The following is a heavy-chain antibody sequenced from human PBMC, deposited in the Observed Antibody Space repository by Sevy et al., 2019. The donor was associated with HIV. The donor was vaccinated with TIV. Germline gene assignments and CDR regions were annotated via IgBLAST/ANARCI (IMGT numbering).Heavy chain of an antibody. CDR3: ARAPSGSQGPGQYFHY. D-gene: IGHD1-26*01. Sequence: ASVKVSCKTSGYRFMSYGIRWVRQAPGQGLEWMGWISTFNGDTNAAPKLQGRVTMTTDTSTSTGYMELRSLRSDDTAVYYCARAPSGSQGPGQYFHYWGQGTLVTVSS. CDR2: ISTFNGDT. CDR1: GYRFMSYG. V-gene: IGHV1-18*01. J-gene: IGHJ1*01.